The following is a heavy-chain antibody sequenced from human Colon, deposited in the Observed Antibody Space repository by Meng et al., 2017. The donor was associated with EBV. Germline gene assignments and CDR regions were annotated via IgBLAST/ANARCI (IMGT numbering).Heavy chain of an antibody. V-gene: IGHV4-30-4*01. D-gene: IGHD2-21*01. CDR3: ASFDHIPRRNYFDY. Sequence: VQLQELGPGLVEPSQTLSLTCTVSGGSMSSGNYYWSWIRQSPGKGLEWIGYIHHSGSAYYNPSLKSRVSISVDTSKNQFSLNLNSMTAADTAVYYCASFDHIPRRNYFDYWGQGTLVTVSS. J-gene: IGHJ4*02. CDR1: GGSMSSGNYY. CDR2: IHHSGSA.